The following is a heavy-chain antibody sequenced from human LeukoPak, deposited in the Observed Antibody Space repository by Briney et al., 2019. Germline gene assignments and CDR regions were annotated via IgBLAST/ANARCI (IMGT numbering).Heavy chain of an antibody. CDR3: ASLSPHPRYYDFWSGPLWDDAFDI. J-gene: IGHJ3*02. CDR2: INPNAGDT. CDR1: GYTFTTYY. Sequence: GASVKISCKASGYTFTTYYLHWVRQAPGQGLEWMGVINPNAGDTGYARKFLGRVTMTRDTSTSTVYMELSSLRSEDTAVYYCASLSPHPRYYDFWSGPLWDDAFDIWGQGTMVTVSS. D-gene: IGHD3-3*01. V-gene: IGHV1-46*01.